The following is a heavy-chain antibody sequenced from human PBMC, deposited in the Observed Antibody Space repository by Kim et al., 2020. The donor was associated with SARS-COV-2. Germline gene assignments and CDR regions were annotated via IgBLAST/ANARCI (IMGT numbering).Heavy chain of an antibody. CDR3: AKAVYDSSGYYDY. D-gene: IGHD3-22*01. J-gene: IGHJ4*02. V-gene: IGHV3-43*01. Sequence: YADAVKGRFTISRDNSKNSLYLQMNSLRTEDTALYYGAKAVYDSSGYYDYWGQGTLVTVSS.